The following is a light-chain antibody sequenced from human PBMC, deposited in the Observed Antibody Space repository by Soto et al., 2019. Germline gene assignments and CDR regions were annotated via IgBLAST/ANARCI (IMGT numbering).Light chain of an antibody. CDR1: ISNFGSVYD. J-gene: IGLJ1*01. Sequence: QSVLTHPPSVSGAPGQRVTISCTGTISNFGSVYDVHWYQHLPGTAPKLLIYGNTIRPSGVPDRFSGSKSGTSASLAITGLQAEDEADYYCQSYDRSLRGYVFGTGTKVTVL. CDR3: QSYDRSLRGYV. V-gene: IGLV1-40*01. CDR2: GNT.